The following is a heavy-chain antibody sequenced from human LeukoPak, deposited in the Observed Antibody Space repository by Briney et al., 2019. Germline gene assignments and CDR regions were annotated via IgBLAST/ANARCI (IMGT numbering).Heavy chain of an antibody. V-gene: IGHV4-4*07. Sequence: SETLSLTCTVSGGSISSYYWSWIRQPAGKGLEWIGRIFTSGSTNYNPSLKSRVTMSVDTSKNQFSLRLSSVTAADTAVYCCAREGSGSLYYYYMDVWGKGTTVTVSS. CDR1: GGSISSYY. CDR3: AREGSGSLYYYYMDV. CDR2: IFTSGST. J-gene: IGHJ6*03. D-gene: IGHD5-12*01.